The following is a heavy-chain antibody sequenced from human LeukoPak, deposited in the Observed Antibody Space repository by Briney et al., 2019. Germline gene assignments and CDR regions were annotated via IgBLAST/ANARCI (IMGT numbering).Heavy chain of an antibody. CDR1: GFSFSTYG. J-gene: IGHJ4*02. D-gene: IGHD3-3*01. CDR2: ISSSSSYI. Sequence: GGSLRLSCAASGFSFSTYGLGWVRQAPGKGLEWVSSISSSSSYIYYADSVKGRFTISRDNAKNSLYLQMNSLRAEDTAVYYCARGYDFWSGYYSEMDHDYWGQGTLVTVSS. CDR3: ARGYDFWSGYYSEMDHDY. V-gene: IGHV3-21*01.